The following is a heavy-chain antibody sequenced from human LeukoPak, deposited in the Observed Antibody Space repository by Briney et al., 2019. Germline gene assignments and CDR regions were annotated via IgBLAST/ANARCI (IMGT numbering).Heavy chain of an antibody. J-gene: IGHJ4*02. V-gene: IGHV3-23*01. Sequence: PGGSLTLSCEASRFTFNTYDMIWVRQAPGKGLQWVSDISSGDSSTYYTDSVKGRFTISRDNSKNTLYLKINRLRAEDTAGYYCAKCMSGSGVCLNFDSWGQGILVTVSS. CDR2: ISSGDSST. CDR1: RFTFNTYD. CDR3: AKCMSGSGVCLNFDS. D-gene: IGHD2-21*02.